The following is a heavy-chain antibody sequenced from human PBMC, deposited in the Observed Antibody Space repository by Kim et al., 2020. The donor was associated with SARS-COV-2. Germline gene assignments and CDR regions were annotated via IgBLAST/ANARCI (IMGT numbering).Heavy chain of an antibody. CDR3: ARRTSMNGMDV. V-gene: IGHV5-51*01. J-gene: IGHJ6*02. Sequence: TRYSPSFQGQVTISADKSITTAYLQWSSLKASDTATYYCARRTSMNGMDVWGQGTTVTVSS. D-gene: IGHD6-6*01. CDR2: T.